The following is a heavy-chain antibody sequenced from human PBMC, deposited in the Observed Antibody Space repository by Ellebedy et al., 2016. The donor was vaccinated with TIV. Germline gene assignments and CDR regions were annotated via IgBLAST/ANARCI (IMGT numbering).Heavy chain of an antibody. J-gene: IGHJ3*02. D-gene: IGHD3-10*01. CDR1: GGTFSSYA. V-gene: IGHV1-69*13. CDR3: ARETRGSGSFDAFDI. Sequence: AASVKVSCKASGGTFSSYAISWVRQAPGQGLEWMGGIIPIFGTANYAQKFQGRVTITADESTSTAYMELSSLRSEDTAVYYCARETRGSGSFDAFDIWGQGTMVTVSS. CDR2: IIPIFGTA.